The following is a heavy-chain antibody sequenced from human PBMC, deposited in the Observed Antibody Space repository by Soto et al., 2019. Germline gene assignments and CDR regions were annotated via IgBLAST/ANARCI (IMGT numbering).Heavy chain of an antibody. J-gene: IGHJ4*02. CDR3: ARGVYDYVWGITQTDY. D-gene: IGHD3-16*01. V-gene: IGHV4-39*01. Sequence: PSETLSLTCTVSGGSISSSSYYWGWIRQPPGKGLEWIGGIYYSGSTYYNPSLKSRVTISTDTSKNQFSLKLSSVTAADTAVYYCARGVYDYVWGITQTDYWGQGTLVTVSS. CDR2: IYYSGST. CDR1: GGSISSSSYY.